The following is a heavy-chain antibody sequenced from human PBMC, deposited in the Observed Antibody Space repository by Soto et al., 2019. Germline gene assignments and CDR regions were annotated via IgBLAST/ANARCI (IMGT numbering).Heavy chain of an antibody. CDR3: ARAYPSSSSLGWFDP. CDR2: INPRGGST. CDR1: GYTFISYY. J-gene: IGHJ5*02. V-gene: IGHV1-46*01. D-gene: IGHD2-2*01. Sequence: WASVKVSCKASGYTFISYYIHWVRQAPGQGLEWMGIINPRGGSTTFAQKFQGRVTMTTDMSTSTVYMELSSLTSEDTAVYYCARAYPSSSSLGWFDPWGPGTLVTVSS.